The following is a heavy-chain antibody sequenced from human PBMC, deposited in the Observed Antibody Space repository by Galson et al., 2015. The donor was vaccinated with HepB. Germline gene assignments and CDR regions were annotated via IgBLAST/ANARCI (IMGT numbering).Heavy chain of an antibody. V-gene: IGHV3-23*01. J-gene: IGHJ4*02. CDR3: ARGIAARPCCVDY. CDR1: GFTFSAYY. D-gene: IGHD6-6*01. CDR2: ISGSGGST. Sequence: SLRLSCAASGFTFSAYYMSWIRQAPGKGLEWVSAISGSGGSTYYADSVKGRFTISRDNAKNTLYLQMNSLRAEDTAVYYCARGIAARPCCVDYWGQGTLVTVSS.